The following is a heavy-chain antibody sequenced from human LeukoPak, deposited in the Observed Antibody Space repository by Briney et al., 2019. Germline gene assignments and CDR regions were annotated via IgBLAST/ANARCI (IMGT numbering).Heavy chain of an antibody. Sequence: SVKVSCKASGGTFSSYAISWVRQAPGQGLEWMGGIIPIFGTANYAQKFQGRVTITADESTSTAYMELSSLRSEDTAVYYCARAISMGVNAFDIWGQGTMVTVSS. CDR1: GGTFSSYA. J-gene: IGHJ3*02. CDR3: ARAISMGVNAFDI. CDR2: IIPIFGTA. V-gene: IGHV1-69*13. D-gene: IGHD3-10*01.